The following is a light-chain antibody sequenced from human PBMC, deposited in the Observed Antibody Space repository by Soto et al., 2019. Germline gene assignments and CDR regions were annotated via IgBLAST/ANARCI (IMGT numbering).Light chain of an antibody. J-gene: IGKJ1*01. CDR3: QQYKRSWT. V-gene: IGKV1-5*03. Sequence: DIQMTQSPSTLSASVGDIATITCRASQSVDTWLAWYQQKPGKAPKVLISKVLNLESGVPSRFSGSGYGTAITLTISSLQPDDFAAYYCQQYKRSWTFGHGTKVDIK. CDR2: KVL. CDR1: QSVDTW.